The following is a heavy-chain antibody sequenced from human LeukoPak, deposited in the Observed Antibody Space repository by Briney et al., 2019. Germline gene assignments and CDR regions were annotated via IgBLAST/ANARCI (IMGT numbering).Heavy chain of an antibody. Sequence: QSGGSLRLSCAASGLTFSSYSMNWVRQAPGKGLEWVSYISSSGSTKYYADSVKGRFTISRDNAKNSLYLQMNSLRAEDTAVYYCARGAYYYEDWGQGTLVTVSS. V-gene: IGHV3-48*01. D-gene: IGHD3-22*01. J-gene: IGHJ4*02. CDR3: ARGAYYYED. CDR2: ISSSGSTK. CDR1: GLTFSSYS.